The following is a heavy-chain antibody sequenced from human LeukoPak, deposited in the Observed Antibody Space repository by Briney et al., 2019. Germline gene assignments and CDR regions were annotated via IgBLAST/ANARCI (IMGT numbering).Heavy chain of an antibody. V-gene: IGHV4-4*02. CDR3: ARGGSIFGDYLSDY. CDR2: IYHSGST. CDR1: GGSISRGDW. D-gene: IGHD4-17*01. J-gene: IGHJ4*02. Sequence: SETLSLTCAVSGGSISRGDWWSWVRQPPGKGLEWMGEIYHSGSTNYNSSLKSRVTILVDKSKNQFSLNLSSVTAADTAVYYCARGGSIFGDYLSDYWGQGTLVTVSS.